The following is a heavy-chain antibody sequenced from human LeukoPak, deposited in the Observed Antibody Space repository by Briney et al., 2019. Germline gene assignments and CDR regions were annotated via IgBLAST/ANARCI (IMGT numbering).Heavy chain of an antibody. CDR2: IIPIFGTA. D-gene: IGHD5-18*01. CDR3: ARGYSYGHYFDY. Sequence: ASVKVSCTASGGTFSSYAISWVRQAPGQGLEWMGGIIPIFGTANYAQKFQGRVTITADESTSTAYMELSSLRSEDTAVYYCARGYSYGHYFDYWGQGTLVTVSS. CDR1: GGTFSSYA. V-gene: IGHV1-69*01. J-gene: IGHJ4*02.